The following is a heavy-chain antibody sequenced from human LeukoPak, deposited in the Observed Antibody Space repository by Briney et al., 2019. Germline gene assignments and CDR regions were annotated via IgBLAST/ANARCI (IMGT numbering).Heavy chain of an antibody. CDR2: VSPKTGRT. D-gene: IGHD1-1*01. Sequence: RASVKVSCKASGYTFRTHDINWVRQAPGQGLEWMGWVSPKTGRTGYAQKFQGRVYMTTNASLSTAYMELSSLRSDDTAVYFCARESERNDGWFDPWGQGTLVTVSS. J-gene: IGHJ5*02. CDR3: ARESERNDGWFDP. V-gene: IGHV1-8*01. CDR1: GYTFRTHD.